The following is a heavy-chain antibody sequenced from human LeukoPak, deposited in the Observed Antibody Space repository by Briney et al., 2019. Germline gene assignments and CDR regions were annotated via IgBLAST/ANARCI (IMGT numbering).Heavy chain of an antibody. J-gene: IGHJ4*02. Sequence: PGGSLRLSCGASGSSFNRFSMNWVRQAPGEGLEWVSFISSSSSYIYYADSVKGRFTISRDNAKNSLYLQINSLRAEDTAVYYCAGLLSGTTGFDYWGQGTLVAVSS. V-gene: IGHV3-21*06. CDR2: ISSSSSYI. D-gene: IGHD1-1*01. CDR1: GSSFNRFS. CDR3: AGLLSGTTGFDY.